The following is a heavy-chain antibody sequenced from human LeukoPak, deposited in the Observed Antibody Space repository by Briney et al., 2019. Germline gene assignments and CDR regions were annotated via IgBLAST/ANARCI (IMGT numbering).Heavy chain of an antibody. CDR1: GGTFTIYA. CDR2: IIPILAIA. V-gene: IGHV1-69*04. Sequence: GASVKVSCKASGGTFTIYAISWGRQAPGQGLEWVGRIIPILAIANYAQKFQGRVMITADKSTSTAYMELSSLRSEDTAVYYCARELPYSASDLTPLAFEYWGQGTLVTVSS. J-gene: IGHJ4*02. CDR3: ARELPYSASDLTPLAFEY. D-gene: IGHD5-12*01.